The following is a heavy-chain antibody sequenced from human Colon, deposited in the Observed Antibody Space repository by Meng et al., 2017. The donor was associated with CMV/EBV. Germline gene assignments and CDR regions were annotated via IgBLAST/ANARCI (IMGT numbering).Heavy chain of an antibody. CDR3: ARGSNSSVDP. CDR1: GFTFSAYP. Sequence: GESLKISCAASGFTFSAYPIHWVRRAPGKGLEWVAIIPHDGTKKNYAESVKGRFTISRDNSQNTVTVQMNSLRGGDTALYYCARGSNSSVDPWGQGTLVTVSS. D-gene: IGHD4-11*01. CDR2: IPHDGTKK. J-gene: IGHJ5*02. V-gene: IGHV3-30*04.